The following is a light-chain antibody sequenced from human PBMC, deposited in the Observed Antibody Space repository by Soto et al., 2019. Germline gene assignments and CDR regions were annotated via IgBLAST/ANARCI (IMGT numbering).Light chain of an antibody. J-gene: IGLJ1*01. V-gene: IGLV1-40*01. CDR1: SSNIGAGYD. Sequence: QSVLTQPPSLSGAPGQRVTISCTGSSSNIGAGYDVHWYQQLPGTAPKLLIYANTNRPSGVPDRFSGSKSGTSASLAITGLQPEDEADYYCQSYDSSLTTFVFGTGTKVTVL. CDR3: QSYDSSLTTFV. CDR2: ANT.